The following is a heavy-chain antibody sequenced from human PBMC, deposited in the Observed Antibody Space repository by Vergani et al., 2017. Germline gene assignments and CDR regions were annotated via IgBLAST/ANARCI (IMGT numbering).Heavy chain of an antibody. J-gene: IGHJ4*02. V-gene: IGHV4-34*07. CDR2: INSSGGT. CDR1: GGSFSGYY. CDR3: RLVAAGRDF. Sequence: QVQLQQWGAGLLKPSETLSLTCAVYGGSFSGYYWSWIRQPPGKGLEWIVEINSSGGTYYRPSLKNRMTISADTSKTQFSLKLTSLTAADTAIYFCRLVAAGRDFWGQGVLVTVSS. D-gene: IGHD2-15*01.